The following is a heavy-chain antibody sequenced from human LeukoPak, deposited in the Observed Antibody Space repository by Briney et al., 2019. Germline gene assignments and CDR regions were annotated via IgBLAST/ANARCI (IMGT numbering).Heavy chain of an antibody. Sequence: GASVKVSCKASGGTFSSYAISWVRQAPGQGLEWMGRIIPILGIANYAQKFQGRVTITADKSTSTAYMELSSLRSEDTAVYYCARDIRASITMVRGVITEDYWGQGALVTVSS. CDR1: GGTFSSYA. D-gene: IGHD3-10*01. CDR2: IIPILGIA. J-gene: IGHJ4*02. V-gene: IGHV1-69*04. CDR3: ARDIRASITMVRGVITEDY.